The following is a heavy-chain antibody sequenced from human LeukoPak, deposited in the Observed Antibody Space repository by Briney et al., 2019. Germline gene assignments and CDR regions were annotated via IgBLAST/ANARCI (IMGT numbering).Heavy chain of an antibody. V-gene: IGHV3-23*01. CDR3: ATLNTPFDY. CDR2: ISSSGGNT. D-gene: IGHD2-15*01. CDR1: GFTFSSYA. Sequence: GGSLRLSCAASGFTFSSYAMSWVRQAPGKGLEWVSSISSSGGNTYYAGSVRGRFTISRDNSKNTLHLQMNSLRAEGTAVYFCATLNTPFDYWGQGILVTASS. J-gene: IGHJ4*02.